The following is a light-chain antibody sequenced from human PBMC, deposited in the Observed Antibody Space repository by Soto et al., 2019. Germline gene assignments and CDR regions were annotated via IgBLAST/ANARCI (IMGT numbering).Light chain of an antibody. J-gene: IGKJ1*01. CDR1: QSLDNC. Sequence: DIQMTPSHSTLSASILYIVTITFRASQSLDNCLALYQQKPGKAPKLLIYDVSSLESGVPSRFSGSGSETEFTLTISSLQPDDFATYYCQNYNSYSEAFGQGTKVDIK. V-gene: IGKV1-5*01. CDR3: QNYNSYSEA. CDR2: DVS.